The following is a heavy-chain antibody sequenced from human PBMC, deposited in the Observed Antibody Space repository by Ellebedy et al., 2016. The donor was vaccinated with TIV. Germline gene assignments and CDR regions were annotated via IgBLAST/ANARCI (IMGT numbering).Heavy chain of an antibody. CDR3: ARQGGYTYESRDTFNL. CDR2: IYPGDSDT. CDR1: GYSFTTYW. V-gene: IGHV5-51*01. Sequence: PGGSLRLSCKASGYSFTTYWIGWVRQMPGKGLEWMGIIYPGDSDTRYSPSFQGQVTISADKSISAAYLQWNSLKASDTAMYYCARQGGYTYESRDTFNLWGQGTMVTVSS. D-gene: IGHD5-18*01. J-gene: IGHJ3*01.